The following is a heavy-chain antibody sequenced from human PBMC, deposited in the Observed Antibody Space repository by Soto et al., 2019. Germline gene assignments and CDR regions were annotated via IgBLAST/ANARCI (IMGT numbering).Heavy chain of an antibody. CDR2: IYTSGST. D-gene: IGHD3-16*01. V-gene: IGHV4-4*07. CDR3: ASGGGIKIYYYYCMVV. J-gene: IGHJ6*02. CDR1: GGSISSYY. Sequence: SETLSLTCTVSGGSISSYYWSWIRQPAGKGMEWIGRIYTSGSTNYNPSLKSRVTMSVDTSKNQFSLKLSSVSASDTAVYYCASGGGIKIYYYYCMVVWGQGTTVTVSS.